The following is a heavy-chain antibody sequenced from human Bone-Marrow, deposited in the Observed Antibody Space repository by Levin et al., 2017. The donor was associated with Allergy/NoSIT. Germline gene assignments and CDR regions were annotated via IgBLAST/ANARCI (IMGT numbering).Heavy chain of an antibody. D-gene: IGHD6-13*01. V-gene: IGHV3-48*04. Sequence: PGGSLRLSCAASGFTFSDYSMNWVRQVPGKGLEWVSYISSTSNTIFYADSVRGRFTVSRNNARNSLFLQMNSLRAEDTAVYYCASHTSWYGVNYWGQGTLVTVSS. CDR1: GFTFSDYS. J-gene: IGHJ4*02. CDR2: ISSTSNTI. CDR3: ASHTSWYGVNY.